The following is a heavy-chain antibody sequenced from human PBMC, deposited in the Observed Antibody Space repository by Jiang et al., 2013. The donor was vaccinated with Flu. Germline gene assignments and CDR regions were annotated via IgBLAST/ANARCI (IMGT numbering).Heavy chain of an antibody. CDR2: ISSSSSYI. CDR1: GFTFSSYS. J-gene: IGHJ6*03. D-gene: IGHD1-1*01. CDR3: ARDRGMEYYYYYMDV. Sequence: GGPVRLSCAASGFTFSSYSMNWVRQAPGKGLEWVSSISSSSSYIYYADSVKGRFTISRDNAKNSLYLQMNSLRAEDTAVYYCARDRGMEYYYYYMDVWGKGTTVTVSS. V-gene: IGHV3-21*01.